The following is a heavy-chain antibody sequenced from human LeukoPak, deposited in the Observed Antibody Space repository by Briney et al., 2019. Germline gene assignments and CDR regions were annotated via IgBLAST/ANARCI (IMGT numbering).Heavy chain of an antibody. CDR2: IYYSGST. J-gene: IGHJ6*02. V-gene: IGHV4-30-4*08. CDR1: GGSISSGDYY. D-gene: IGHD2-2*01. Sequence: SETLSLTCTVSGGSISSGDYYWSWIRQPPGKGLEWIGYIYYSGSTYYNPSLKSRVTISVDTSKNQFSLKLSSVTAADTAVYYCARGLGYCSSTSCYSYYGMDVWGQGTTVTVSS. CDR3: ARGLGYCSSTSCYSYYGMDV.